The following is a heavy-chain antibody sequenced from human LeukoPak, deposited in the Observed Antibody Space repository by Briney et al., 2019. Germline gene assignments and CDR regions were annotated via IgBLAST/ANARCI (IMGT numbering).Heavy chain of an antibody. CDR1: GFTFSSYG. CDR3: AKSGDEDY. V-gene: IGHV3-30*18. Sequence: PGGSLRLSCAASGFTFSSYGVHWVRQAPGKGLEWVAVISYDGSNKYYADSVKGRFTISRDNSKNTLYLQMNSLRAEDTAVYYCAKSGDEDYWGQGTLVTVSS. D-gene: IGHD1-26*01. J-gene: IGHJ4*02. CDR2: ISYDGSNK.